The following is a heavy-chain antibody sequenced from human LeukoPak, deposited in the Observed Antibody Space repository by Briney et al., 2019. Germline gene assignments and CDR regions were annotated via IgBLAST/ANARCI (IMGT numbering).Heavy chain of an antibody. CDR1: GGAIGYYF. CDR3: ARTWHDDSSDYYPFDY. CDR2: IYYTGDT. V-gene: IGHV4-59*08. D-gene: IGHD3-22*01. J-gene: IGHJ4*02. Sequence: PSETLSLPCTVSGGAIGYYFWSWVRQPPGKEREWIGYIYYTGDTKYSPSLKSRVTISVDTSKNQFSLRLNSVTAADTAVYYCARTWHDDSSDYYPFDYWGQGTLVTVSS.